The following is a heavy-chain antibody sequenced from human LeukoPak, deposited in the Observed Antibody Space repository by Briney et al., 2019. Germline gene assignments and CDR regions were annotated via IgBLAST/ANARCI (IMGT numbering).Heavy chain of an antibody. J-gene: IGHJ4*02. CDR2: IIPILGTA. CDR1: GGTFSSYT. CDR3: ARGWLAETTVVTPYNY. V-gene: IGHV1-69*13. D-gene: IGHD4-23*01. Sequence: SVTVSCKASGGTFSSYTISWVRQAPGQGLEWMGGIIPILGTANYAQKFQGRVTITAVESMSTAYMELSSLRSEDTAVYYCARGWLAETTVVTPYNYWGQGTLVTVSS.